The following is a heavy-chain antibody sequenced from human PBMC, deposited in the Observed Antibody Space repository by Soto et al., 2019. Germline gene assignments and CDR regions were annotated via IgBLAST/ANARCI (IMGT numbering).Heavy chain of an antibody. V-gene: IGHV1-8*01. CDR3: AKDLYYYDSSGYYNYYYYGMDV. D-gene: IGHD3-22*01. CDR2: MNPNSGDT. J-gene: IGHJ6*02. CDR1: GYTFISYD. Sequence: QVQLVQSGAEVKKPGASVKVSCKASGYTFISYDINWVRQAAGQGLEWMGWMNPNSGDTGYAQKFQGRVTMTRNTSISTAYMELSSLRSEDTAVYYCAKDLYYYDSSGYYNYYYYGMDVWGQGTTVTVSS.